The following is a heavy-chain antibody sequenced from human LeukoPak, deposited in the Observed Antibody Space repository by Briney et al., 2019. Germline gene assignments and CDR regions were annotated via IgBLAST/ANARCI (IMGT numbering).Heavy chain of an antibody. V-gene: IGHV4-59*08. CDR1: GGSISSYY. Sequence: SETLSLTCTVSGGSISSYYWSWIRQPPGKGLEWIGYIYYSGSTNYNPSLKSRVTISVDTSKNQFSLKLSSVTAADTAVYYCARHRLIAAARGVFDYWGQGTLVTVSS. CDR2: IYYSGST. J-gene: IGHJ4*02. D-gene: IGHD6-13*01. CDR3: ARHRLIAAARGVFDY.